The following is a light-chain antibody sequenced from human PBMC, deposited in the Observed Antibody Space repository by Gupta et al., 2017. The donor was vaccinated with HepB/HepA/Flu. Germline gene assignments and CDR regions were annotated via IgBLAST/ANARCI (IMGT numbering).Light chain of an antibody. Sequence: ILLTQSPGTLSVSPGERATLSCRASESISRNNLAWYQQKPGQAPRLLIYGTSSRANGITDRCSGSGSGTDFTLTISRLEPEDCAVYFCQQDGALSPLHTFGGGTKVEIK. CDR1: ESISRNN. CDR3: QQDGALSPLHT. J-gene: IGKJ4*01. CDR2: GTS. V-gene: IGKV3-20*01.